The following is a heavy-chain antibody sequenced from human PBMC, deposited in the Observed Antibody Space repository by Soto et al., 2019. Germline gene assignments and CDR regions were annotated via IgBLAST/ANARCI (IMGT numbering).Heavy chain of an antibody. CDR2: INSDGNST. V-gene: IGHV3-74*01. Sequence: GRSLSLSCAASSFMFSSFRIHWVRQVPGKGPVWVSRINSDGNSTSYADSVKGRFTISRDNGKNTVYLQMNSLTAEDTAVYYCARDWIYSIDYGGQGTLVTVSS. D-gene: IGHD5-12*01. CDR1: SFMFSSFR. J-gene: IGHJ4*02. CDR3: ARDWIYSIDY.